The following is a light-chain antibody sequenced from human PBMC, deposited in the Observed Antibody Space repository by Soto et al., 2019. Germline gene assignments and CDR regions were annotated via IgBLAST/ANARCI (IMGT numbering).Light chain of an antibody. CDR3: QQYISYPWT. CDR2: DAS. V-gene: IGKV1-5*01. Sequence: DIQMTQSPSSLSASVGDRVTITCRASQSISSYLNWYQQKPGKAPKLLIYDASTLESGVPSRFSGSGSETEFTLTISSLQTDDFATYYCQQYISYPWTFGQGTKVDIK. CDR1: QSISSY. J-gene: IGKJ1*01.